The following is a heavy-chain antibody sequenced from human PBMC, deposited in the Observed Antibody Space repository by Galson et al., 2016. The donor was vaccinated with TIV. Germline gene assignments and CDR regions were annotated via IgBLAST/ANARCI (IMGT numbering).Heavy chain of an antibody. CDR3: ARPSGALWFGEIITHTFDV. V-gene: IGHV4-39*07. Sequence: SETLSLTCTVSGGSVSSSIYSWGWIRQPPGKGLEWIGNLYYTGPTNYSASLKRRVTISVDTSKNQLSLNLSSVTAADTAVYYCARPSGALWFGEIITHTFDVWGQGTMVTVSS. D-gene: IGHD3-10*01. J-gene: IGHJ3*01. CDR2: LYYTGPT. CDR1: GGSVSSSIYS.